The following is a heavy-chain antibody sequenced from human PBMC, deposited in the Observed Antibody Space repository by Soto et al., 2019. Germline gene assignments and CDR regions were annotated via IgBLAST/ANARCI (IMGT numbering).Heavy chain of an antibody. CDR2: INAGNGNT. CDR3: SRVDPGETSPFDH. V-gene: IGHV1-3*01. Sequence: ASVKVSCKASGYTLTSYAMHWVRQAPGQRLEWMGWINAGNGNTKYSQKFQGRVTITRDTSASTAYMEVSSLRSEDTAVYYCSRVDPGETSPFDHWGQGTLVTVSS. J-gene: IGHJ4*02. CDR1: GYTLTSYA. D-gene: IGHD3-10*01.